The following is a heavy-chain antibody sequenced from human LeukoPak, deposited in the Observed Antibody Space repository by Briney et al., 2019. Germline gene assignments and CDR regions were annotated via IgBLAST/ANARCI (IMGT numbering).Heavy chain of an antibody. CDR2: IWHDGCHK. V-gene: IGHV3-33*01. J-gene: IGHJ4*02. D-gene: IGHD3-10*01. CDR3: AREIFGSGSYPDS. Sequence: GRSLRLSCAASGFAFNTYAMHWVRQAPGQGLEWVALIWHDGCHKFYSNSVRGQFTISRDNSKNTVSLQMNNLRPEDTAVYYCAREIFGSGSYPDSWGQGTLVTVSS. CDR1: GFAFNTYA.